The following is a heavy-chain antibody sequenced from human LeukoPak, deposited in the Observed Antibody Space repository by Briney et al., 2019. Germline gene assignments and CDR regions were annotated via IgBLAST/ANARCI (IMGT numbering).Heavy chain of an antibody. CDR1: GGSISSGPYY. V-gene: IGHV4-39*07. Sequence: SETLSLTCTVSGGSISSGPYYWGWIRQPPGKGLEWIGNIYYGENTYYNPSLKSRVAISLDTSKNQVSLKLRSVTAADTAVYYCARGASVPGMGGYWGQGTLVTVSS. D-gene: IGHD6-19*01. CDR2: IYYGENT. CDR3: ARGASVPGMGGY. J-gene: IGHJ4*02.